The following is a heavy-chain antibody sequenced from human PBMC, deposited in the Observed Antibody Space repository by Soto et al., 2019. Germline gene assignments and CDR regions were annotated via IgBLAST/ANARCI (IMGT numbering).Heavy chain of an antibody. CDR3: ARARWYDAFDV. V-gene: IGHV4-38-2*01. CDR1: GFIISSGNY. CDR2: IFHGGNT. J-gene: IGHJ3*01. Sequence: SETLSLTCAVSGFIISSGNYWGWIRKPPGKGLEWMGSIFHGGNTYYNPSLKSRVTISVDMSKNQFSLKLKSVTAADTAVYYCARARWYDAFDVWGQGTVVTVS. D-gene: IGHD2-15*01.